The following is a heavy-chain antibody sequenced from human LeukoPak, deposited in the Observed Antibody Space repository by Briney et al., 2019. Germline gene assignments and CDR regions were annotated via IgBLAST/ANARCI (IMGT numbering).Heavy chain of an antibody. J-gene: IGHJ4*02. D-gene: IGHD6-19*01. Sequence: GGTLRLSCAASGFTFSSYGVSWVRQAPGKGLEWVSGISGSGHRTYYADSVKGRFTISRDNAKNSLYLQMNSLRAEDTAVYYCARDPEYSSGWSDENDYWGQGTLVTVSS. V-gene: IGHV3-23*01. CDR3: ARDPEYSSGWSDENDY. CDR2: ISGSGHRT. CDR1: GFTFSSYG.